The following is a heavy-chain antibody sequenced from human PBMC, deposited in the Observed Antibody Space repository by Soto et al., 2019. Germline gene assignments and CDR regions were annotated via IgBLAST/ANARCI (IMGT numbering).Heavy chain of an antibody. Sequence: GGSLRLSCAASGFTFSSYAMSWVRQAPGKGLEWVSAISGSGGSTYYADSVKGRFTISRDNSKNTLYLQMNSLRAEDTAVYYCSKGHVITFGGEAFDIWGQGTMVTVSS. CDR1: GFTFSSYA. CDR2: ISGSGGST. D-gene: IGHD3-16*01. J-gene: IGHJ3*02. CDR3: SKGHVITFGGEAFDI. V-gene: IGHV3-23*01.